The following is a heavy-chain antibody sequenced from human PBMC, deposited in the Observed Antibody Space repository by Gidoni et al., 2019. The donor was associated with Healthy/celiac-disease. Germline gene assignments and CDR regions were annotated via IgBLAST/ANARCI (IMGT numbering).Heavy chain of an antibody. CDR1: GFPVSSYA. D-gene: IGHD2-2*01. V-gene: IGHV3-23*01. Sequence: EVQLLESGGGWVQPGGSLRLSCAASGFPVSSYASSWVRQAPGKGLEWGSAISGSGGSTYYADSGKGRFTISRDNSKNTLYLQMNSLRAEDTAVYYCAKAGCSSTSCYYYYYGMDVWGQGTTVTVSS. CDR3: AKAGCSSTSCYYYYYGMDV. J-gene: IGHJ6*02. CDR2: ISGSGGST.